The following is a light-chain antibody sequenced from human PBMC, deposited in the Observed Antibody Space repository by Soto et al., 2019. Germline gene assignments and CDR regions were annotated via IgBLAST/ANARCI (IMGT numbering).Light chain of an antibody. V-gene: IGLV2-8*01. J-gene: IGLJ1*01. CDR2: EVS. Sequence: SVLTQPPSPSGAPGQSVTISCPGTSSYVGGYNYVSWYQQYPGKAPKLMIYEVSKRPSGVPDRFSGSKSGNTASLTVSGLQAEDEDDYYCSSYAGSNEGVFGTGTKVTV. CDR1: SSYVGGYNY. CDR3: SSYAGSNEGV.